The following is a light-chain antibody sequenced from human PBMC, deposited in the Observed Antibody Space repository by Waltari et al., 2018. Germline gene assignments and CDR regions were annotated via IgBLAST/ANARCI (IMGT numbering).Light chain of an antibody. Sequence: QAGLTQPPSVSKGLRQTATLTCTGNSNNVGNQGAAWLQQRQGHPPKLLSDRDNARPSGISERFSASRSGNTASLTITGLQPEDEADHYCSAWDYNLNAYVFGTGTKVTVL. CDR3: SAWDYNLNAYV. CDR2: RDN. V-gene: IGLV10-54*04. CDR1: SNNVGNQG. J-gene: IGLJ1*01.